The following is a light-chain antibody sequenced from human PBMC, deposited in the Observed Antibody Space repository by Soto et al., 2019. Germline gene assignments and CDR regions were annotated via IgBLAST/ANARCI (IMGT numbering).Light chain of an antibody. CDR3: HQYDSLPLT. CDR2: GAS. CDR1: QYINTR. V-gene: IGKV3-20*01. J-gene: IGKJ4*01. Sequence: EIVLTQSPATLSSFPGDRVTLSCRASQYINTRLAWYQHRPGQAPRLLIYGASSRATGIPDRFSASGSGSDFTLTISRLEPDDFAVYYCHQYDSLPLTFGGGTTGDIK.